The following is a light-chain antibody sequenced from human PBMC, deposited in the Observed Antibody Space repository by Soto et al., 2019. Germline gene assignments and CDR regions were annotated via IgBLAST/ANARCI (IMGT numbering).Light chain of an antibody. CDR1: QGIRKD. V-gene: IGKV1-17*01. CDR2: ATS. Sequence: DIQMTQSPSSLSASVGDRVTITCRASQGIRKDLGWYQQKPGKAPKRLIYATSSLHSGVPSRFSGSGSGTEFTLTISSLQPEDFATYYCLQHNTYPRTCGQGTKVEIK. J-gene: IGKJ1*01. CDR3: LQHNTYPRT.